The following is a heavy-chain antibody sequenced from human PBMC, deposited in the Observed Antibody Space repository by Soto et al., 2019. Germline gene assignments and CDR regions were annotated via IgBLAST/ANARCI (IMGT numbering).Heavy chain of an antibody. D-gene: IGHD4-17*01. J-gene: IGHJ3*02. V-gene: IGHV3-33*01. CDR3: VRDGDGGPNALDM. Sequence: QMQLVESGGGVVQPGRSLRLSCAASGFTFRNYGMHWVRQAPGKGLEWVSLILSDGSRDYYRDSVKGRFTISRDNSRNRLYLQMNSLRDDGMALYYGVRDGDGGPNALDMWGQGTMVSVSS. CDR2: ILSDGSRD. CDR1: GFTFRNYG.